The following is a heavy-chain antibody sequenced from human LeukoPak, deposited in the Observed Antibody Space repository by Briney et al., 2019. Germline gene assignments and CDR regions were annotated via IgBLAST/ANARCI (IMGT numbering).Heavy chain of an antibody. V-gene: IGHV4-34*01. CDR3: ARVRGLRSGEAY. CDR1: GDSFSGYY. CDR2: IYHSGST. Sequence: SETLSLTCAVYGDSFSGYYWSWIRQPPGKGLEWIGYIYHSGSTYYNPSLKSRVTISVDRSKNQFSLKLSSVTAADTAVYYCARVRGLRSGEAYWGQGTLVTVSS. J-gene: IGHJ4*02.